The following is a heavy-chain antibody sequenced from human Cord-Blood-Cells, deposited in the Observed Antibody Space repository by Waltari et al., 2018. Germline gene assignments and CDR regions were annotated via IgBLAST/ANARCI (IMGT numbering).Heavy chain of an antibody. V-gene: IGHV3-23*01. J-gene: IGHJ4*02. Sequence: EVQLLESGGGLVQPGGSLRLSCAASGFTFSSYAMSWVRPAPGKGLEWVSAISGSGGSTYYADSVKGRFTISRDNSKNTLYLQMNSLRAEDTAVYYCAKGSGYSYGYPYFDYWGQGTLVTVSS. CDR3: AKGSGYSYGYPYFDY. D-gene: IGHD5-18*01. CDR1: GFTFSSYA. CDR2: ISGSGGST.